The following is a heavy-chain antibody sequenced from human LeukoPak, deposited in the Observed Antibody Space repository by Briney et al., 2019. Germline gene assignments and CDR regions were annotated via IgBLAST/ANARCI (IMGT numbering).Heavy chain of an antibody. CDR3: ARRQVVGATSPPIYYFDY. Sequence: SETLSLTCTVSGGSISSSYYWGWIRQPPGKGLEWIGSIYYSGSTYYNPSLKSRVTISVDTSKNQFSLKLSSVTAADTAVYYCARRQVVGATSPPIYYFDYWGQGTLVTVSS. J-gene: IGHJ4*02. D-gene: IGHD1-26*01. CDR1: GGSISSSYY. CDR2: IYYSGST. V-gene: IGHV4-39*07.